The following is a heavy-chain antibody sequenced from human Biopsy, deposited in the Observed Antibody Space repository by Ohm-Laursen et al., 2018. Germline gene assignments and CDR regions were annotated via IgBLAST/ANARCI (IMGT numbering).Heavy chain of an antibody. D-gene: IGHD2-15*01. Sequence: SVKVSCKAPGGTFSNYGVNWVRQAPGQGLEWLGGNIPILGTGNYAQKFQDRVTVAADTSTSTATMELRSLRSDDTAVYYCATKLTGYSHRWGQGTLVIVSS. CDR3: ATKLTGYSHR. J-gene: IGHJ4*02. CDR2: NIPILGTG. V-gene: IGHV1-69*06. CDR1: GGTFSNYG.